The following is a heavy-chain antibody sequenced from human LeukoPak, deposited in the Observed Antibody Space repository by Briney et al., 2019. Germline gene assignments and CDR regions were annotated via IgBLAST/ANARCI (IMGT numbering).Heavy chain of an antibody. Sequence: GGSLRLSCAASGLTFSSYAMSWVRQAPGKGLEWVSAISGSGGSTYYADSVKGRFTISRDNSKNTLYLQMNSLRAEDTAVYYCAKDLQRYYYDSSGYYFVGAFDIWGQGTMVTVSS. CDR3: AKDLQRYYYDSSGYYFVGAFDI. J-gene: IGHJ3*02. V-gene: IGHV3-23*01. CDR2: ISGSGGST. D-gene: IGHD3-22*01. CDR1: GLTFSSYA.